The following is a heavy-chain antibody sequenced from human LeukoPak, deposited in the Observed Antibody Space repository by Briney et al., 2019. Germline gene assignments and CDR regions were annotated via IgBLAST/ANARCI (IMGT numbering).Heavy chain of an antibody. CDR2: IYYSGST. CDR1: GGSISSGAYY. CDR3: ARLNCSGGSCYSVDH. V-gene: IGHV4-31*03. J-gene: IGHJ5*02. D-gene: IGHD2-15*01. Sequence: SETLSLTCTLSGGSISSGAYYWSWIRQHPGEGLEWIGYIYYSGSTYSTPSLKSRLTISVDTYKNQFSLKLSSVTAADTAVYYCARLNCSGGSCYSVDHWGQGALVTVSS.